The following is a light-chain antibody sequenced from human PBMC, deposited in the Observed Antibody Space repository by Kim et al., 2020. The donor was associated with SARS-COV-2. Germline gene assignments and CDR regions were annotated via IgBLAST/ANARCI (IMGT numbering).Light chain of an antibody. CDR1: QSISNQ. CDR2: TAS. V-gene: IGKV1-39*01. CDR3: QQSYNMPPYS. Sequence: ASVGDRVTITCRASQSISNQLNWYQQKPGKAPKLLIYTASSLQSGVPSGFSGSGSGTDFTLTISTLQPEDFATYYCQQSYNMPPYSFGQGTKLEI. J-gene: IGKJ2*03.